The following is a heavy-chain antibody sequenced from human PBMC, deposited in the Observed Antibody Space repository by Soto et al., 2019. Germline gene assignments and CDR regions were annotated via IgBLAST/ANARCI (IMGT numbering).Heavy chain of an antibody. CDR1: GFTFDDYA. D-gene: IGHD2-15*01. CDR3: AKGGRDPFCSGGRCYFDY. V-gene: IGHV3-9*01. J-gene: IGHJ4*02. CDR2: ITWNSNVI. Sequence: EVQLVESGGGLVQPGRSLRLSCAASGFTFDDYAMHWVRRVPGKGLEWVSSITWNSNVIGYADSVKGRFTISRDNAKNSLYLQMNSLQPEDTALYYCAKGGRDPFCSGGRCYFDYWCQGALVTVSS.